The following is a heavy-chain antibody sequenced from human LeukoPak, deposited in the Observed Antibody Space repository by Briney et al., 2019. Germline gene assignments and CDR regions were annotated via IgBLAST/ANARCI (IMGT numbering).Heavy chain of an antibody. CDR2: IGGSGGST. J-gene: IGHJ4*02. CDR1: GFTFSSYG. V-gene: IGHV3-23*01. D-gene: IGHD6-19*01. CDR3: AKDRRDSGWPPFDY. Sequence: GGSLRLSCAASGFTFSSYGMSWVRQAPGKGLEWVSGIGGSGGSTYYADSVKGRFTISRDNSRNTLYLQMNSLRAEDTAVYYCAKDRRDSGWPPFDYWGQGTLLHVSS.